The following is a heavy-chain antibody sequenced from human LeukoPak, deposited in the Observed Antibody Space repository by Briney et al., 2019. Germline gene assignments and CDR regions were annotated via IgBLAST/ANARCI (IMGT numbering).Heavy chain of an antibody. CDR3: ARQSIAARRAFDI. CDR2: SYYSGST. CDR1: GGSFSSYY. D-gene: IGHD6-6*01. J-gene: IGHJ3*02. V-gene: IGHV4-59*08. Sequence: SETLSLTCSVSGGSFSSYYWSWIRQPPGKGLEYIGYSYYSGSTDYNPSLKSRVTISVDTSNQFSLMLTSVTAADTAVYYCARQSIAARRAFDIWGQGTMVTVSS.